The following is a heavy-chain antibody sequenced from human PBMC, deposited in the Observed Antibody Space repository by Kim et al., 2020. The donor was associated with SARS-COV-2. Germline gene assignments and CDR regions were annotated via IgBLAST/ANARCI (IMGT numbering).Heavy chain of an antibody. CDR2: IYYSGST. D-gene: IGHD6-13*01. J-gene: IGHJ6*02. CDR3: ARDRLHSSSWYKNGMDV. CDR1: GGSISSGGYY. V-gene: IGHV4-31*03. Sequence: SETLSLTCTVSGGSISSGGYYWSWIRQHPGKGLEWIGYIYYSGSTYYNPSLKSRVTISVDTSKNQFSLKLSSVTAADTAVYYCARDRLHSSSWYKNGMDVWGQGTTVTVSS.